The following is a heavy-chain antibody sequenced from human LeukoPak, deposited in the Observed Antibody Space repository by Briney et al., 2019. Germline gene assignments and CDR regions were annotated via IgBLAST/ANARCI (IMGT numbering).Heavy chain of an antibody. D-gene: IGHD1-26*01. J-gene: IGHJ4*02. CDR3: ARIVGATPGPFDY. V-gene: IGHV4-39*01. Sequence: PSETLSLTCTVSGGSISSSSYYWGWIRQPPGKGLEWIGSIYYSGSTYYNPSLKSRVTISVDTSKNQSSLKLSSVTAADTAVYYCARIVGATPGPFDYWGQGTLVTVSS. CDR2: IYYSGST. CDR1: GGSISSSSYY.